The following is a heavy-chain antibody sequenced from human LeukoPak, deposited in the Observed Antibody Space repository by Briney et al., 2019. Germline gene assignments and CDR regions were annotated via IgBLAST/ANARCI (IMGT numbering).Heavy chain of an antibody. V-gene: IGHV1-18*01. CDR1: GYTFTSYG. D-gene: IGHD1-26*01. CDR2: ISAYNGNT. Sequence: ASVKVSCKASGYTFTSYGISWVRQPPGQGLEGMGWISAYNGNTNYAQKLQGRVTMTTDTSTSTAYMKLRSLRSDDTAVYYCARLDIMYLWDRLPYYFDYWGQGTLVTVSS. J-gene: IGHJ4*02. CDR3: ARLDIMYLWDRLPYYFDY.